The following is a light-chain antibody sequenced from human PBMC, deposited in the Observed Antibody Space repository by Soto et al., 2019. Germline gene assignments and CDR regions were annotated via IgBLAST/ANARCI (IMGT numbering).Light chain of an antibody. CDR3: AAWDDSLSARV. CDR1: SSNIGSNY. Sequence: QSVLTQPPSASGTPGQRVTISCSGSSSNIGSNYVYWYQQLPGTAPKLLIYRNNQRPSGVPARFSGSKSGTSASLAISGLRSEDEADYYCAAWDDSLSARVFGGGTKVTVL. V-gene: IGLV1-47*01. CDR2: RNN. J-gene: IGLJ3*02.